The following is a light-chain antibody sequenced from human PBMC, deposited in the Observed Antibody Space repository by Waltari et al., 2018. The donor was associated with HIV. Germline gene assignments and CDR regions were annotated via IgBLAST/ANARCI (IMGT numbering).Light chain of an antibody. CDR3: QQRSSWPLT. J-gene: IGKJ4*01. CDR2: DAS. Sequence: EIVLTQSPGTLSLFPGERATLSCRASQTVSTYLAWYQQKPGQAPRLLIYDASNRATGSPARFSGSGSGTDFTLTISSLEPEDFAIYYCQQRSSWPLTFGGGTKVEI. V-gene: IGKV3-11*01. CDR1: QTVSTY.